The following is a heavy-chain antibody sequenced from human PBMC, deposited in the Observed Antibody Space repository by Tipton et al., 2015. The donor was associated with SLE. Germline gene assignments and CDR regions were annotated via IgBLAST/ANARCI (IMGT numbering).Heavy chain of an antibody. CDR3: AKDHEYDLSSGYSSYAMDV. V-gene: IGHV3-53*01. Sequence: SLRLSCAASGFTVSNNYMNWVRQAPGKGLEWVSVIYGGGSTNYADSVEGRFTISRDNSKNTLSLEMNSLRAEDTAVYYCAKDHEYDLSSGYSSYAMDVWGQGTTVTVSS. D-gene: IGHD3-3*01. CDR1: GFTVSNNY. J-gene: IGHJ6*02. CDR2: IYGGGST.